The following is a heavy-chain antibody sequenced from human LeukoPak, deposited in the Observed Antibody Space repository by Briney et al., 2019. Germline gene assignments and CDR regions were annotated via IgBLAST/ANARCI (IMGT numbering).Heavy chain of an antibody. CDR1: GFTFSSYA. J-gene: IGHJ6*03. CDR3: ARSLRVRGVPDYMDV. D-gene: IGHD3-10*01. V-gene: IGHV3-30*14. Sequence: PGGSLRLSCAASGFTFSSYAMHWVRQAPGKGLEWVAFIRYDGSNTYYADTVKGRFTISRDNSKNMVYLQMNSLRAEDTAVYYCARSLRVRGVPDYMDVWGKGTTVTISS. CDR2: IRYDGSNT.